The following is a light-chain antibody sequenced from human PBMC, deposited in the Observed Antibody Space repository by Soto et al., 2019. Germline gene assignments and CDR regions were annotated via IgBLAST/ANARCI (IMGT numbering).Light chain of an antibody. CDR3: QQYAESPIT. CDR2: AAS. V-gene: IGKV3-20*01. CDR1: ETIKNNY. J-gene: IGKJ5*01. Sequence: EIVLPQSPGSLSLSPWEGSTPSLTASETIKNNYLSSYQQQPGQAPRLLIYAASSRATGIPDRFSGGGSGTDFTLTISSLEPEDIAVYYCQQYAESPITFGQGTQLEIK.